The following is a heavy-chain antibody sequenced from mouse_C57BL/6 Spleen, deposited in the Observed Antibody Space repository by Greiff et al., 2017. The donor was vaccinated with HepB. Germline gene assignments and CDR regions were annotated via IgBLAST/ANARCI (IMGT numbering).Heavy chain of an antibody. D-gene: IGHD2-1*01. CDR2: IYPGSGST. V-gene: IGHV1-55*01. Sequence: VQLQQPGAELVKPGASVKMSCKASGYTFTSYWITWVKQRPGQGLEWIGDIYPGSGSTNYNEKFKSKATLTVDTSSSTAYMQLSSLTSEDSAVYDCAMGNYDGYYAMDYWGQGTSVTVSS. J-gene: IGHJ4*01. CDR1: GYTFTSYW. CDR3: AMGNYDGYYAMDY.